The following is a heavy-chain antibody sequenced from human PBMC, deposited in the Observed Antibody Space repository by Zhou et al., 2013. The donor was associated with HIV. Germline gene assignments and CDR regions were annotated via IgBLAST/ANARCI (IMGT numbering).Heavy chain of an antibody. D-gene: IGHD3-10*01. CDR1: GYNFATSG. CDR2: INAYNGDT. CDR3: ARVVSHTPSDGAYVGARGNP. Sequence: QVELVQSGAAVKKPGASVTVSCKASGYNFATSGITWVRQAPGQGLEWMGWINAYNGDTSYAQKFRGRVTMTTDTPTATAYMELTRLTSDDTAMYFCARVVSHTPSDGAYVGARGNPWV. V-gene: IGHV1-18*01. J-gene: IGHJ5*02.